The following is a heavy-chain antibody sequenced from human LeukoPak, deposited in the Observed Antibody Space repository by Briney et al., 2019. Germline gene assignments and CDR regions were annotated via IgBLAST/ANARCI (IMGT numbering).Heavy chain of an antibody. CDR2: IKQDGSEK. J-gene: IGHJ4*02. D-gene: IGHD3-22*01. CDR1: GFTFSSSA. CDR3: ARDLPDYYDSSGYPPFY. Sequence: GGSLRLSCAASGFTFSSSAMNWVRQAPGKGLEWVAKIKQDGSEKYYVDSVKGRFTISRDNAKNSLYLQMNSLRAEDTAVYYCARDLPDYYDSSGYPPFYWGQGTLVTVSS. V-gene: IGHV3-7*01.